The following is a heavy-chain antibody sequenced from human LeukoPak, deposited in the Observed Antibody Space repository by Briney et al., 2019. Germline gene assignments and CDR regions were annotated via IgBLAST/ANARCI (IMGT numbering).Heavy chain of an antibody. CDR2: ISAYNGNT. V-gene: IGHV1-18*01. J-gene: IGHJ4*02. CDR1: GYTFSSYG. D-gene: IGHD3-22*01. Sequence: AASVKVSCKASGYTFSSYGINWVRQAPGQGREWMGWISAYNGNTNYAQKLQGRVTMTTDTSTSTAYMELRSLRSDDTAVYYCATSGSVVAGRGSDYWGQGTLVTVSS. CDR3: ATSGSVVAGRGSDY.